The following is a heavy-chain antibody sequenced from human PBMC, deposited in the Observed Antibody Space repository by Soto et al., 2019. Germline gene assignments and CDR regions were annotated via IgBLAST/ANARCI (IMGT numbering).Heavy chain of an antibody. CDR1: GFTFGGYA. Sequence: EVQLLESGGGFVQPGGSLRLSCAASGFTFGGYAMSWVRQAPGKGLEWVSTISGGGGSTYYADSVKGRFTISRDNSKNTLYLQMNSLRAEDTALYYCAKDVAWFDPWGQGTLVTVSS. V-gene: IGHV3-23*01. J-gene: IGHJ5*02. CDR2: ISGGGGST. CDR3: AKDVAWFDP.